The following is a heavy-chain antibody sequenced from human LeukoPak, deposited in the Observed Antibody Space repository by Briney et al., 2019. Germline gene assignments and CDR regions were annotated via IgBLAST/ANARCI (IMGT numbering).Heavy chain of an antibody. CDR3: ATDLGSSRPNY. Sequence: PGGSLRLSCAASGFTFSSYDFHWVRQPIGKGLEWVSAIGTAGDTYYPGSVKGRFTMSRENAKNSLYLQMNSLRAGDTAVYYCATDLGSSRPNYWGQGTLVTVSS. D-gene: IGHD6-13*01. CDR1: GFTFSSYD. V-gene: IGHV3-13*04. CDR2: IGTAGDT. J-gene: IGHJ4*02.